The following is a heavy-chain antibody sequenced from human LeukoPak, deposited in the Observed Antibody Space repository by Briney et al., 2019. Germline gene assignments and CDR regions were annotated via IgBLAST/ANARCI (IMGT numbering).Heavy chain of an antibody. V-gene: IGHV3-21*01. J-gene: IGHJ4*02. CDR2: ISSSSSYI. CDR3: AREDSSWQNPFDY. D-gene: IGHD6-13*01. CDR1: GFTFSSYS. Sequence: GGSLRLPCAASGFTFSSYSMNWVRQAPGKGLEWVSSISSSSSYIYYADSVKGRFTISRDNAKNSLYLQMNSLRAEDTAVYYCAREDSSWQNPFDYWGQGTLVTVSS.